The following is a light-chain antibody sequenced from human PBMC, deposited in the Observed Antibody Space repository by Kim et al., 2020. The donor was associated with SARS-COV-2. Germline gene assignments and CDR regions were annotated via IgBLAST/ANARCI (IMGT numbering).Light chain of an antibody. J-gene: IGKJ4*01. Sequence: DIQLTQSPSLLSASVGDRVTITCRASQGISNNVAWYQQKPGKAPKLLIYPASTLQSPAPSRFSGSGSGTEFTLTITSLQPEDFATYYCQQNKSFPLTFGGGTKVDIK. CDR3: QQNKSFPLT. CDR1: QGISNN. CDR2: PAS. V-gene: IGKV1-9*01.